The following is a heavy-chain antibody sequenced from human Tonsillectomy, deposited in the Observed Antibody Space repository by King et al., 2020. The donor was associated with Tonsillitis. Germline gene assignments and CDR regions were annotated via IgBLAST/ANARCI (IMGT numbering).Heavy chain of an antibody. J-gene: IGHJ5*02. V-gene: IGHV3-23*04. CDR1: GFTFSSYA. Sequence: VQLVESGGGLVQPGGSLRLSCAASGFTFSSYAMSWVRQAPGKGLEWVSTISGSGSSTLYAGSVKGRFTISRDNYKNTLYLQMHSLRAEDTAVYFCTKDGSAFDPWGQASLVTVSS. CDR3: TKDGSAFDP. CDR2: ISGSGSST.